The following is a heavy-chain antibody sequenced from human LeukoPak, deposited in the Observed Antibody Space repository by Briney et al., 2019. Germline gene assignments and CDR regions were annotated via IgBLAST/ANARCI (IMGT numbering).Heavy chain of an antibody. V-gene: IGHV2-5*08. D-gene: IGHD2-2*02. CDR1: GFSLSTSGMC. CDR3: AHSLPAAIYGNDAFDI. CDR2: IYWNDDK. J-gene: IGHJ3*02. Sequence: SGPTLVNPTQTLTLTCTFSGFSLSTSGMCVSWIRQPPGKALEWLALIYWNDDKRYSPSLKSRLTITKDTSKNQVVLTMTNMDPVDTATYYCAHSLPAAIYGNDAFDIWGQGTMVTVSS.